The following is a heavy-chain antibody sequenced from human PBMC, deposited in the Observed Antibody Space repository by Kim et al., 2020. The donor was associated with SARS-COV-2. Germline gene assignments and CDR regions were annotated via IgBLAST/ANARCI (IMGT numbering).Heavy chain of an antibody. CDR3: ASETGDYYYYGMDV. Sequence: ASVKVSCKASGYTFTSYDINWVRQATGQGLEWMGWMNPNSGNTGYAQKFQGRVTMTRNTSKSTAYMELSSLRSEDTAVYYCASETGDYYYYGMDVWGQGTTVTVSS. V-gene: IGHV1-8*01. J-gene: IGHJ6*02. CDR2: MNPNSGNT. CDR1: GYTFTSYD.